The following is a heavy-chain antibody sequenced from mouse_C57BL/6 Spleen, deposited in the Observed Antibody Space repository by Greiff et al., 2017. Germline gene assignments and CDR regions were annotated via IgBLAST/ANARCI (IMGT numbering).Heavy chain of an antibody. J-gene: IGHJ2*01. CDR2: ISGGGSYT. CDR3: ARGQLVPFDY. V-gene: IGHV5-4*03. CDR1: GFTFSSYA. Sequence: EVKVVESGGGLVKPGGSLKLSCAASGFTFSSYAMSWVRQTPEKRLEWVATISGGGSYTYYPDNVKGRFTISRDNAKNNLYLQMSHLKSEDTAMYYCARGQLVPFDYWGQGTTLTVSS. D-gene: IGHD4-1*02.